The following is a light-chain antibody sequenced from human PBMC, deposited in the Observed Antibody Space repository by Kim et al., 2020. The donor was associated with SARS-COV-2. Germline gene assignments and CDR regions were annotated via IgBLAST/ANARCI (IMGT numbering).Light chain of an antibody. V-gene: IGKV3-20*01. Sequence: EVVLTQSPGTLSLSPGERATLSCRASQSVNSKFLAWYQQKPGQAPRLLIYGASGRATGIPDRFSGSGSGTDFTLTISRLEPEDFALYYCQQYGTSPRTFGQGTKVDIK. CDR1: QSVNSKF. J-gene: IGKJ1*01. CDR2: GAS. CDR3: QQYGTSPRT.